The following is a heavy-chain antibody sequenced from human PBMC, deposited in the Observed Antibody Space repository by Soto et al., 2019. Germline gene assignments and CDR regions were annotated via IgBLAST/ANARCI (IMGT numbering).Heavy chain of an antibody. CDR2: ISGSGGST. Sequence: GGSLRLSCAASGFTFSSYAMSWVRQAPGKGLEWVSAISGSGGSTYYADSVKGRFTISRDNSKNTLYLQMNSLRAEDTAVYYCAKDYYASRGPVTGTTRYFDYWGQGTLVTVSS. V-gene: IGHV3-23*01. J-gene: IGHJ4*02. CDR1: GFTFSSYA. CDR3: AKDYYASRGPVTGTTRYFDY. D-gene: IGHD1-7*01.